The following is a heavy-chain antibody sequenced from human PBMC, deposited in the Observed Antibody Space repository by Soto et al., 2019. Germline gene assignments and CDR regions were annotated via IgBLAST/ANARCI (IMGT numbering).Heavy chain of an antibody. Sequence: ASVKVSCKASGYTFTRYTMSWVRQAPGQRLEWMGWINPDNGNTKSSQKFQDRVIITRDTSASTAYMDLSSLRSEDTAVHYCARGIATGQLDPWGQGTLVTVSS. CDR2: INPDNGNT. CDR1: GYTFTRYT. CDR3: ARGIATGQLDP. V-gene: IGHV1-3*01. D-gene: IGHD2-15*01. J-gene: IGHJ5*02.